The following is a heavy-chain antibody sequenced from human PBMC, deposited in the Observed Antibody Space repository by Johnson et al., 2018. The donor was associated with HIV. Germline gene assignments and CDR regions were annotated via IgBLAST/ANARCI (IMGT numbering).Heavy chain of an antibody. CDR2: IKTDGSDT. V-gene: IGHV3-74*02. Sequence: VQPVESGGDSVQPGGSLRLSCAASGFIFSNYWMHWVRQAPGKGLIWVACIKTDGSDTNYADSVKGRFTISRDNAKNTVYLQMDSLRDEDMAVYYCARGALGSFDIWGQGTMVTVSA. CDR3: ARGALGSFDI. J-gene: IGHJ3*02. CDR1: GFIFSNYW. D-gene: IGHD3-10*01.